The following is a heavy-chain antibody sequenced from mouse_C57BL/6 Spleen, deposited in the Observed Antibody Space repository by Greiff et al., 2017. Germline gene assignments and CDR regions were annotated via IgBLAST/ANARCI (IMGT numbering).Heavy chain of an antibody. CDR2: ISDGGSYT. V-gene: IGHV5-4*01. J-gene: IGHJ1*03. D-gene: IGHD1-1*01. CDR3: AREYYGSSYGYFDV. Sequence: VQLKESGGGLVKPGGSLKLSCAASGFTFSSYAMSWVRQTPEKRLEWVATISDGGSYTYYPDNVKGRLTISRDNAKNNLYLQMSHLKSEDTAMYYCAREYYGSSYGYFDVWGTGTTVTVSS. CDR1: GFTFSSYA.